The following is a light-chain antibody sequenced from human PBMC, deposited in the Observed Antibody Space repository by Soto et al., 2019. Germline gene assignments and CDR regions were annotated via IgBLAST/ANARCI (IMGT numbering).Light chain of an antibody. CDR3: QQRLNWPPG. CDR2: DAS. CDR1: QSVTNY. V-gene: IGKV3-11*01. Sequence: EIFLTQSPDTLSLSPGERATLTCRASQSVTNYIAWYQQRPGQAPRLHIYDASNRATGVPARFSGSRSGTDFTLTISDLEPADFGLYYCQQRLNWPPGFGQGTKVEIK. J-gene: IGKJ1*01.